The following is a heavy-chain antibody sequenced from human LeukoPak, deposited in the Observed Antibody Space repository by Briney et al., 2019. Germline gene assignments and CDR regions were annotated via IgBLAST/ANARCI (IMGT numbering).Heavy chain of an antibody. J-gene: IGHJ4*02. CDR1: GYTFTSYG. Sequence: ASVKVSCKASGYTFTSYGISWVRQAPGQGLEWMGWISAYNGNTNYAQKLQGRVTMTTDTSTSTAYMELRSLRSDDTAVYYCARESCSSTSCYEGGGFDFWGQGTLVTVSS. CDR3: ARESCSSTSCYEGGGFDF. D-gene: IGHD2-2*01. CDR2: ISAYNGNT. V-gene: IGHV1-18*04.